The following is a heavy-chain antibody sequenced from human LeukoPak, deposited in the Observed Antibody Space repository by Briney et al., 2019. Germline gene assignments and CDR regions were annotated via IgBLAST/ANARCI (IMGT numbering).Heavy chain of an antibody. J-gene: IGHJ4*02. D-gene: IGHD5-18*01. Sequence: GESLKISCKGSGYSITSYWISWVRQMPGKGLEWMGRIDPSDSYTNYYPSFQGHVTISVDKSINTAYLQWSSLKASDTAIYYCARKLSPLDYWGQGTLVTVSS. CDR3: ARKLSPLDY. V-gene: IGHV5-10-1*01. CDR1: GYSITSYW. CDR2: IDPSDSYT.